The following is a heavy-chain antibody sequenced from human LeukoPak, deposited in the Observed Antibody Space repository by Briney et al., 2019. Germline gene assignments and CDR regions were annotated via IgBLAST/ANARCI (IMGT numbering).Heavy chain of an antibody. V-gene: IGHV4-59*08. CDR2: IYYSGST. CDR1: GGSISSYY. CDR3: ARHQGYPKSSNWYFDL. J-gene: IGHJ2*01. D-gene: IGHD6-13*01. Sequence: PSETLSLTCTISGGSISSYYWSWIRQPPGKGLEWIGYIYYSGSTNYNPSLKSRVTISVDTSKNQFSLKLSSVTAADTAVYYRARHQGYPKSSNWYFDLWGRGTLVTVSS.